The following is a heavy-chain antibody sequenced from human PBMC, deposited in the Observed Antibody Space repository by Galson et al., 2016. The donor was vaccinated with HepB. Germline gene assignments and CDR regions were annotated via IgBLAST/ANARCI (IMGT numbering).Heavy chain of an antibody. V-gene: IGHV5-51*01. CDR1: GYTFPSHW. CDR2: IYPGDFDT. J-gene: IGHJ2*01. Sequence: QSGAEVKMPGDSLKISCKGSGYTFPSHWITWVRQVPWKGLEWMGIIYPGDFDTRYGPSFQGQVTISADKSINTAYLEWSSLKPPDTAMYYCGRSYSSCWSFDLWGRGTLVTVSS. CDR3: GRSYSSCWSFDL. D-gene: IGHD3-22*01.